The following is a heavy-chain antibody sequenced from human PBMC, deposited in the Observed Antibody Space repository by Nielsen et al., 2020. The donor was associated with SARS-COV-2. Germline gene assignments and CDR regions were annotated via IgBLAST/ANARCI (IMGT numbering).Heavy chain of an antibody. Sequence: SETLSLTCTVSGGSISSYYWSWIRQPPGKGLEWIGYIHDSGTTTYTPSLKSRVTISLDTSKNQFSLKLNSVTAADTAVYFCARDYFGDYLDGFDIWGQGTVVTVSS. D-gene: IGHD4-17*01. J-gene: IGHJ3*02. CDR1: GGSISSYY. V-gene: IGHV4-59*01. CDR3: ARDYFGDYLDGFDI. CDR2: IHDSGTT.